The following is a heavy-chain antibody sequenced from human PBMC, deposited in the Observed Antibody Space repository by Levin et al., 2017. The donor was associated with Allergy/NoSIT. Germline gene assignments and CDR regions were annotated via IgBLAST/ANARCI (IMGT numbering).Heavy chain of an antibody. D-gene: IGHD6-13*01. V-gene: IGHV1-69*06. CDR2: IIPIFGTA. Sequence: KISCKASGGTFSSYAISWVRQAPGQGLEWMGGIIPIFGTANYAQKFQGRVTITADKSTSTAYMELSSLRSEDTAVYYCARAGIAAAGRAWFDPWGQGTLVTVSS. CDR3: ARAGIAAAGRAWFDP. J-gene: IGHJ5*02. CDR1: GGTFSSYA.